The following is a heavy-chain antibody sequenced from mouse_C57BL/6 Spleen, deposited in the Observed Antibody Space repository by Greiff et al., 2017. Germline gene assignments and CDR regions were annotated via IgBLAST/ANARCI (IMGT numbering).Heavy chain of an antibody. Sequence: VQLQQSGPELVKPGASVKISCKASGYAFSSSWMNWVKQRPGKGLEWIGRIYPGDGDTNYNGKFKGKATLTADKSSSTAYMQLSSLTSEDSAVYFCARGGGYSPAWFAYWGQGTLVTVSA. J-gene: IGHJ3*01. CDR2: IYPGDGDT. V-gene: IGHV1-82*01. D-gene: IGHD2-3*01. CDR3: ARGGGYSPAWFAY. CDR1: GYAFSSSW.